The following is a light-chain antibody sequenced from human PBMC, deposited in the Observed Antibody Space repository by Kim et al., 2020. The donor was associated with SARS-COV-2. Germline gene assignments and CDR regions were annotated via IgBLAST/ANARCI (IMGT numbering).Light chain of an antibody. J-gene: IGLJ2*01. V-gene: IGLV3-19*01. CDR1: SLRSYY. CDR3: NSRDSRANQVV. CDR2: GKN. Sequence: SSELTQDPAVSVALGQTVRITCQGDSLRSYYASWYQQKPGQAPVLVIYGKNNRPSGIPDRFSGSSSGNTASLTIPGAQAEDEADYYCNSRDSRANQVVFG.